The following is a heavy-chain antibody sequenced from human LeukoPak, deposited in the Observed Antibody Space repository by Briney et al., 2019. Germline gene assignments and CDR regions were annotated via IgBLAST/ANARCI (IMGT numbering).Heavy chain of an antibody. V-gene: IGHV3-23*01. CDR1: GFTFSDYA. D-gene: IGHD3-22*01. CDR2: ITYIGGGG. CDR3: AKQGNYYDSSGPEYYFDY. J-gene: IGHJ4*02. Sequence: GGSLRLSCTASGFTFSDYAMNWVRQAPGKGLEWVSAITYIGGGGAYADAVTGRFTISRDNAKNTLYLQMNSLRAEDTAVYYCAKQGNYYDSSGPEYYFDYWGQGTLVTVSS.